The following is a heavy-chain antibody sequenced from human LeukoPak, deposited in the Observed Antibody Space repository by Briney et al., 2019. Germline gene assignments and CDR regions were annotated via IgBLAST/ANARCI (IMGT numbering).Heavy chain of an antibody. CDR2: IKGDGSST. CDR1: GFTFSSYA. J-gene: IGHJ4*02. Sequence: GGSLRLSCAASGFTFSSYAMSWVRQAPGKGLVWVARIKGDGSSTIYADSVKGRFTISRDNSKNTLYLQTSSLRAEDTAVYYCARASTTVPNLLDHWGRGTLVTVSS. CDR3: ARASTTVPNLLDH. V-gene: IGHV3-74*01. D-gene: IGHD4-17*01.